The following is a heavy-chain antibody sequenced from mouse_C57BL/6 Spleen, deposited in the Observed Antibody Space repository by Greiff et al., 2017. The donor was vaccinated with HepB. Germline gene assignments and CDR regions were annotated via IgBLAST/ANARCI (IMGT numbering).Heavy chain of an antibody. V-gene: IGHV1-53*01. CDR1: GYTFTSYW. Sequence: QVHVKQPGTELVKPGASVKLSCKASGYTFTSYWMHWVKQRPGQGLEWIGNINPSNGGTNYNEKFKSKATLTVDKSSSTAYMQLSSLTSEDSAVYYCARRGYGSHWYFDVWGTGTTVTVSS. D-gene: IGHD1-1*01. CDR2: INPSNGGT. CDR3: ARRGYGSHWYFDV. J-gene: IGHJ1*03.